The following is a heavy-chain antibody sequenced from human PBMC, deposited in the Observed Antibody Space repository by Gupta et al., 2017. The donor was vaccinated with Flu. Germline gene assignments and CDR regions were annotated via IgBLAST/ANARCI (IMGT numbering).Heavy chain of an antibody. Sequence: EVQLVESWGGLVQPGGSLRLSCAASGFTFSSYWLRWFRHAPGKGLEWVANIKQDGSEKYYVDSVKGRFTISRDNAKNSLYLQMKSLRAEDTAVYYCARDTPVGTYYYDSSGPFDYWGQGTLVTVSS. CDR3: ARDTPVGTYYYDSSGPFDY. V-gene: IGHV3-7*04. J-gene: IGHJ4*02. CDR1: GFTFSSYW. D-gene: IGHD3-22*01. CDR2: IKQDGSEK.